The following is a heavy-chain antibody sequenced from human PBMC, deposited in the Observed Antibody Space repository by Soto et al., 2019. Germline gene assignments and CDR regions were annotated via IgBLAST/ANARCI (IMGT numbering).Heavy chain of an antibody. CDR3: ARGGAYGDYVYGFDP. CDR2: INYSGRT. D-gene: IGHD4-17*01. J-gene: IGHJ5*02. Sequence: SETLSLTCSVSSGSISSSDYYWSLIRQPPGKGLEWIGYINYSGRTYYKPSLKSRVSISVDTSKNQFSLKLSSVTAADTAVYYCARGGAYGDYVYGFDPWGQGTLVTVSS. V-gene: IGHV4-30-4*01. CDR1: SGSISSSDYY.